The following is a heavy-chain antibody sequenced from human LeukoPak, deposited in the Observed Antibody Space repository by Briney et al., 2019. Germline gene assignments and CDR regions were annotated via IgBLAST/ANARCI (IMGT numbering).Heavy chain of an antibody. CDR2: INHSGST. J-gene: IGHJ4*02. V-gene: IGHV4-34*01. D-gene: IGHD6-6*01. Sequence: SETLSLTCAVYGGSFSGYYWSWIRQPPGKGLEWIGEINHSGSTNYNPSLKSRVTISVGTSKNQFSLKLSSVTAADTAVYYCARAGYSSSSGYFDYWGQGTLVTVSS. CDR1: GGSFSGYY. CDR3: ARAGYSSSSGYFDY.